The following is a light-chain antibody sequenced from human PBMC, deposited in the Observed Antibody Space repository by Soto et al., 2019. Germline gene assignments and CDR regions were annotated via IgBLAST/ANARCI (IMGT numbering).Light chain of an antibody. Sequence: QSVLTQPPSASGTPGQRVTISCSGSSSNIGSNYVYWYQQLPGTAPKLLIYRNNQRPSGVPDRFSGAKSGTSASLAISGRRSEDEADYYCAAWDDSLSAVVFGGGTKLTVL. CDR3: AAWDDSLSAVV. CDR2: RNN. J-gene: IGLJ2*01. CDR1: SSNIGSNY. V-gene: IGLV1-47*01.